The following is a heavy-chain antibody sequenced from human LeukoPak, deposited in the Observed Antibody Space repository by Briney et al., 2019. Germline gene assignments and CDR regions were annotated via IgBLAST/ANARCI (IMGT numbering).Heavy chain of an antibody. CDR1: GGSISSGGYY. CDR2: IYYSGST. Sequence: PSETLSLTCTVSGGSISSGGYYWRWIRQHPGKGLEWIGYIYYSGSTYYNPSLKSRVTISVDTSKNQFSLKLSSVTAADTAVYYCARERRDGYNLVAYWGQGTLVTVSS. CDR3: ARERRDGYNLVAY. V-gene: IGHV4-31*03. J-gene: IGHJ4*02. D-gene: IGHD5-24*01.